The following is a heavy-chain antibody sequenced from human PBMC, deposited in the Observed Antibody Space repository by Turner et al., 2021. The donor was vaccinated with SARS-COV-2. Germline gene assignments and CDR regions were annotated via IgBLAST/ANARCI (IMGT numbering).Heavy chain of an antibody. J-gene: IGHJ5*02. Sequence: EVQLVESGGGLVQPGGSLRLSCAASGFTFSNYDMHWVRQATGKGLEWVSAVGTAGDTYYPGSVKGRFTISRENGKNSLYLQMNSLRDGDTAVYYCARAKFRGLISWFDPWGQGTLVTVSS. CDR3: ARAKFRGLISWFDP. V-gene: IGHV3-13*04. CDR1: GFTFSNYD. CDR2: VGTAGDT. D-gene: IGHD3-10*01.